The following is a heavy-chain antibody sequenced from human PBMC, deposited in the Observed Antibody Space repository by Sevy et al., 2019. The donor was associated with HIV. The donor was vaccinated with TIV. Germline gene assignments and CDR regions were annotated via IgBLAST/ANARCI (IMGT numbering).Heavy chain of an antibody. Sequence: GGSLRLSCAASGFTFSNAWMSWVRQAPGKGLEWVGRIKSQTDGGTTDYAAPVKGRFTISRDDSKNTLYLQMNSLKTEETAVYYCTTEPVTLFGVVISSNFDYWGQGTLVTVSS. D-gene: IGHD3-3*01. CDR2: IKSQTDGGTT. J-gene: IGHJ4*02. V-gene: IGHV3-15*01. CDR1: GFTFSNAW. CDR3: TTEPVTLFGVVISSNFDY.